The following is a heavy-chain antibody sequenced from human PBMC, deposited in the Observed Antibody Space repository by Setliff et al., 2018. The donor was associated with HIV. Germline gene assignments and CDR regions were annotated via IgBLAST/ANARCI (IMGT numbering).Heavy chain of an antibody. CDR2: ISQDASKD. CDR1: GFIFSDYH. Sequence: PGGSLRLSCAASGFIFSDYHMDWVRQAPGKGLEWVAVISQDASKDYYADSVKGRFTISKDNSKNTVFLQMNNLRVEDTALYYCAKSSFRFFEDLSDWYFDLWGRGTLVTVSS. J-gene: IGHJ2*01. V-gene: IGHV3-30*18. D-gene: IGHD3-16*02. CDR3: AKSSFRFFEDLSDWYFDL.